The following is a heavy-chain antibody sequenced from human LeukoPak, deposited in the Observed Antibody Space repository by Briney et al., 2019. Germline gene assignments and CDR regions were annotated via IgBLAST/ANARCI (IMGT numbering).Heavy chain of an antibody. D-gene: IGHD2-2*01. Sequence: GGSLRLSCAASGFTFSNAWMSWVRQAPGKGLEWVGRIKSKTDGGTTDYAAPVKGRFTISRDDSKNTLYLQMNSLKTEDTAVYYCTTGAHCNSTSCPGYWGQGTLVTVSS. CDR3: TTGAHCNSTSCPGY. J-gene: IGHJ4*02. V-gene: IGHV3-15*01. CDR1: GFTFSNAW. CDR2: IKSKTDGGTT.